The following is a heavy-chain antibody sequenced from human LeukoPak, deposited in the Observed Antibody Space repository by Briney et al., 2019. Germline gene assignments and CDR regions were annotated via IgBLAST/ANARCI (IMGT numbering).Heavy chain of an antibody. CDR2: INPNSGGT. J-gene: IGHJ4*02. CDR1: EYTFTGYY. CDR3: ARDTYDVLTGYDY. Sequence: GASVKVSCKGSEYTFTGYYMHWVRQAPGQGLEWMGWINPNSGGTNYAQKFQGRVTMTRDTSISTAYMELSRLRSDDTAVYYCARDTYDVLTGYDYWGQGTLVTVSS. D-gene: IGHD3-9*01. V-gene: IGHV1-2*02.